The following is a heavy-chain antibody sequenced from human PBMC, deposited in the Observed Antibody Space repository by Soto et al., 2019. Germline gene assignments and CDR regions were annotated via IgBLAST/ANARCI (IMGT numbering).Heavy chain of an antibody. Sequence: PGGSLRLSCAASGFTFGYYSMNWVRQAPGKGLEWLAYITSSGSNIYYADSVQGRFTISRDNAENSLYLQMNSLRAEDTAVYYCAKDYGSGWYVGYCGKGTLVTVSS. CDR1: GFTFGYYS. D-gene: IGHD6-19*01. J-gene: IGHJ4*02. CDR3: AKDYGSGWYVGY. CDR2: ITSSGSNI. V-gene: IGHV3-48*01.